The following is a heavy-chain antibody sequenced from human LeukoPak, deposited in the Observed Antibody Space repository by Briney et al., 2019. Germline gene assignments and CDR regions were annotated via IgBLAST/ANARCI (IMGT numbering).Heavy chain of an antibody. J-gene: IGHJ4*02. V-gene: IGHV1-3*01. CDR1: GYTFINYA. CDR2: INPYNDDT. Sequence: GASVKVSCKASGYTFINYAIHWVRQAPGQRLEWMGWINPYNDDTEYSQKLQGRVTITKDTSASTAYMNLSTLRYEDTAVYYCARGSSSDWPLEYWGRGILVTVSS. CDR3: ARGSSSDWPLEY. D-gene: IGHD6-19*01.